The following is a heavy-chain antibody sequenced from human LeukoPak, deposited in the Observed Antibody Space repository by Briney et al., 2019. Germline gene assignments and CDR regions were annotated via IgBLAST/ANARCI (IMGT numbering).Heavy chain of an antibody. V-gene: IGHV1-2*02. Sequence: ASAKVSCKASGYTFTGYYMHWVRQAPGQGLEWMGWINPNSGGTNYAQKFQGRVTMTRDTSISTAYMELSRLRSDDTAVYYCASLKYYYGSGTLWYMDVWGKGTTVTVSS. CDR2: INPNSGGT. J-gene: IGHJ6*03. CDR1: GYTFTGYY. D-gene: IGHD3-10*01. CDR3: ASLKYYYGSGTLWYMDV.